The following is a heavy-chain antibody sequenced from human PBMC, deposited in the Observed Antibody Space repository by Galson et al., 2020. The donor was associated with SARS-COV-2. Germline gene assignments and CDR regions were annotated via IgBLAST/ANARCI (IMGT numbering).Heavy chain of an antibody. CDR2: IVVGSGNT. CDR1: GFTFTSSA. D-gene: IGHD2-15*01. J-gene: IGHJ3*02. CDR3: AAVYCSGGSCNDAFDI. V-gene: IGHV1-58*01. Sequence: SVKVSCKASGFTFTSSAVQWVRQARGQRLEWIGWIVVGSGNTNYAQKFQERVTITRDMSTSTAYMELSSLRSEDTAVYYCAAVYCSGGSCNDAFDIWGQGTMVTVSS.